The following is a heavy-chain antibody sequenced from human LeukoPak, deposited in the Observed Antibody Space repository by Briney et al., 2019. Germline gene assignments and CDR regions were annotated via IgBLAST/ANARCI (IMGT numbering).Heavy chain of an antibody. CDR2: INPNSGGT. J-gene: IGHJ6*03. CDR1: GYTFTGYY. CDR3: ARDERAYYYMDV. Sequence: PRASVKVSCKASGYTFTGYYMHWVRQAPGQGLEWMGRINPNSGGTNYAQKFQGRVTMTRDTSISTAYMELSRLRSDDTAVYYCARDERAYYYMDVWGKGTTVTVSS. V-gene: IGHV1-2*06.